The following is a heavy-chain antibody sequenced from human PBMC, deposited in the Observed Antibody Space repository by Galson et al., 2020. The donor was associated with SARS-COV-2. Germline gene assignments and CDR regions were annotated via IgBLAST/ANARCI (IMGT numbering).Heavy chain of an antibody. CDR3: ARVGGNDGWNWFDP. D-gene: IGHD1-1*01. V-gene: IGHV4-59*01. Sequence: SETLSLTCSVSGGSMSKYYWSWIRQSPAQGLEWLGTIYYSRGTKYNPSLKSRVSMSVDTSENQFSLKLNSVTAADTAVYYCARVGGNDGWNWFDPWGQGTLVTVSS. J-gene: IGHJ5*02. CDR1: GGSMSKYY. CDR2: IYYSRGT.